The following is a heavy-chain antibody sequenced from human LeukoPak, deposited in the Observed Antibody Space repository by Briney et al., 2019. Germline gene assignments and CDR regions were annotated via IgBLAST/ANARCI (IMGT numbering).Heavy chain of an antibody. D-gene: IGHD2-2*02. Sequence: GGSLRLSCAASGFTFSSYAMTWVRQAPGKGLEWVSAISGSGGSTDYADSVKGRFTISRDNSKNTLYLQMNSLRVEDTAVYYCTKPDCPSTSCYTLDYWGQGILVTVSS. J-gene: IGHJ4*02. CDR1: GFTFSSYA. V-gene: IGHV3-23*01. CDR3: TKPDCPSTSCYTLDY. CDR2: ISGSGGST.